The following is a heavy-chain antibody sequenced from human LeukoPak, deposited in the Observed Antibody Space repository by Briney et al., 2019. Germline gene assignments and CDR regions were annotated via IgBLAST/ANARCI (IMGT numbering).Heavy chain of an antibody. CDR1: GYTFTSYG. Sequence: GASVKVSCKASGYTFTSYGISWVRQAPGQGLEWMGWINPFNGNTNDAERFQGRVIMTTDTSTRTAYMELRSLRSDDTAVYYCARDYTSAEWLGFAFDVWGQGTMISV. D-gene: IGHD6-19*01. CDR2: INPFNGNT. J-gene: IGHJ3*01. V-gene: IGHV1-18*01. CDR3: ARDYTSAEWLGFAFDV.